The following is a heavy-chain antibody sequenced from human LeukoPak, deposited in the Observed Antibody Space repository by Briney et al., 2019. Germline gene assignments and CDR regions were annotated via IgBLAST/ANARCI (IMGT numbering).Heavy chain of an antibody. J-gene: IGHJ6*03. CDR3: ATGGILGGIVGGTRRYYYMDV. CDR2: ISGSGDAI. D-gene: IGHD1-26*01. CDR1: GFTFSTYA. Sequence: QSGGSLRLSCAASGFTFSTYAMSWVRQAPGKGLEWVSGISGSGDAIYYADSVKGRLTISRDNSKNTLFLQMNTLRVEDTAVYYCATGGILGGIVGGTRRYYYMDVWGKGTTVTISS. V-gene: IGHV3-23*01.